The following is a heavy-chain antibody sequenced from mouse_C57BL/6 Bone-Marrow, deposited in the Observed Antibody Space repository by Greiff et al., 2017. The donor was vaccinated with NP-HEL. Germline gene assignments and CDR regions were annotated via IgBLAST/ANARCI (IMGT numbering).Heavy chain of an antibody. D-gene: IGHD2-3*01. CDR1: GFTFSDYG. J-gene: IGHJ1*03. CDR3: ARASMMAKRGYWYFDV. Sequence: EVKLVESGGGLVQPGGSLKLSCAASGFTFSDYGMAWVRQAPRKGPEWVAFISNLAYSIYYADTVTGRFTISRENAKNTLYLEMSSLRSEDTAMYCCARASMMAKRGYWYFDVWGTGTTVTVSS. V-gene: IGHV5-15*04. CDR2: ISNLAYSI.